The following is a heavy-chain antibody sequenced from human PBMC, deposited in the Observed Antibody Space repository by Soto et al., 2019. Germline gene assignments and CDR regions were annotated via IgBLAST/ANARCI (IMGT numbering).Heavy chain of an antibody. CDR3: ARDKGYCSSTSCCNWFEP. Sequence: PSETLSLTCAVSGYSISSGYYWGWIRQPPGKGLEWIGSIYHSGSTYYNPPLKSRGTISVDTSKNQCSLKLSSVTAADTAVYYCARDKGYCSSTSCCNWFEPGGQGTRVTVSS. D-gene: IGHD2-2*01. CDR2: IYHSGST. V-gene: IGHV4-38-2*02. CDR1: GYSISSGYY. J-gene: IGHJ5*02.